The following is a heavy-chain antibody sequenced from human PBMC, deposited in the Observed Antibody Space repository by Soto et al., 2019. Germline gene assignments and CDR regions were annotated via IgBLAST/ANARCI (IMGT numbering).Heavy chain of an antibody. Sequence: XSVKVSCKASGYTFTAYSMHWVRQAPGQGLEWMGRINPKSGDTNYAEVYQDRVTMTRDTSITTAYIELSGLTSDDTAVYYCARAVGGPFDFWGQGTLVTVSS. V-gene: IGHV1-2*06. D-gene: IGHD6-19*01. CDR1: GYTFTAYS. CDR3: ARAVGGPFDF. CDR2: INPKSGDT. J-gene: IGHJ4*02.